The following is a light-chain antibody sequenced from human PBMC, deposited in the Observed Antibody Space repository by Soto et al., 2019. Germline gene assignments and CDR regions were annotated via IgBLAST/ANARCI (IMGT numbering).Light chain of an antibody. V-gene: IGKV2-30*01. Sequence: DVVMTQSPLSLPVTLGQPASISCRSSQSLVYSDGNTYLSWVQQRPGQSPRRLIYEVSNRDSGVPDRLGGRGSGTDFTLKISRVEAEEVGIYYCMQGRHWPPKFGQGTKVASK. CDR3: MQGRHWPPK. J-gene: IGKJ1*01. CDR1: QSLVYSDGNTY. CDR2: EVS.